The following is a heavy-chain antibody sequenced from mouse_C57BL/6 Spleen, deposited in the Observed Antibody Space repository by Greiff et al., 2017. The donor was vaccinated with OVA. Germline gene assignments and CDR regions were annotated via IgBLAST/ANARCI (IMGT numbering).Heavy chain of an antibody. Sequence: VQLQQPGAELVKPGASVKLSCKASGYTFTSYWMHWVKQRPGQGLEWIGMIHPNSGSTNYNEKFKSKATLTVDKSSSTAYMQLSSLTSEDSAVYYCARETVTTVVAYYFDYWGQGTTLTVSS. CDR2: IHPNSGST. J-gene: IGHJ2*01. CDR1: GYTFTSYW. V-gene: IGHV1-64*01. D-gene: IGHD1-1*01. CDR3: ARETVTTVVAYYFDY.